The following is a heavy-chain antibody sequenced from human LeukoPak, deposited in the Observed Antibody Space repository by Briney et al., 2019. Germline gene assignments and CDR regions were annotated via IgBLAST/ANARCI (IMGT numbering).Heavy chain of an antibody. CDR3: AREGGHSGYDA. CDR2: ISSSGGTI. Sequence: GGSLRLSCAASGFTFSSYEMNWVREAPGKGLEWVSYISSSGGTIYYADSVKGRFTISRDNAKNSLYLQMNSLRAEDTAVYYCAREGGHSGYDAWGQGTLVTVPS. J-gene: IGHJ5*02. D-gene: IGHD5-12*01. CDR1: GFTFSSYE. V-gene: IGHV3-48*03.